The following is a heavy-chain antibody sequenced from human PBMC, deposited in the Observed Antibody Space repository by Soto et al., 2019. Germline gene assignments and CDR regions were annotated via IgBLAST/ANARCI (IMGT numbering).Heavy chain of an antibody. CDR2: IWYDGSNK. J-gene: IGHJ1*01. CDR3: ARDQGAYAEYFQH. V-gene: IGHV3-33*01. CDR1: GFTFSSYG. Sequence: QVQLVESGRGVVQPGRSLRLSCAASGFTFSSYGMHWVRQAPGKGLEWVALIWYDGSNKYYADSVKGRFTISRDNSKNTLYLQMNSLTAEDTAVYYCARDQGAYAEYFQHWGQGTLVTVSS. D-gene: IGHD1-26*01.